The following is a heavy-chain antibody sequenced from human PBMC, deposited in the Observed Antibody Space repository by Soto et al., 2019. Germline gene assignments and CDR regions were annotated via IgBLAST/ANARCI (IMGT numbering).Heavy chain of an antibody. Sequence: EVQLQESGGGLVQPGGSLRLSCAASGITIRNYPMSWVRQAPGKGLDWVSGISGSGDRTYYADSAKGRFTISKDFSKNSLSLQLDSLRVEDTAVHFCVKDDGGNPSTEPHWGQGTLVTVSS. V-gene: IGHV3-23*01. J-gene: IGHJ4*02. CDR1: GITIRNYP. CDR2: ISGSGDRT. CDR3: VKDDGGNPSTEPH. D-gene: IGHD2-15*01.